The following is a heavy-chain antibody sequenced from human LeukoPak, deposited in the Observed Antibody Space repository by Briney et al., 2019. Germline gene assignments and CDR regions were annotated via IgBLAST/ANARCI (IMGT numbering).Heavy chain of an antibody. Sequence: ASVKVSCKASGYTFTGYYMHWVRQAPGQGLEWMGWINPNSGGTNYAQKFQGRVTMTRDTSISTAYMELSRLRSDDTAVYYCAREKELRYFDWLSQEFDYWGQGTLVTVSS. CDR3: AREKELRYFDWLSQEFDY. V-gene: IGHV1-2*02. D-gene: IGHD3-9*01. J-gene: IGHJ4*02. CDR1: GYTFTGYY. CDR2: INPNSGGT.